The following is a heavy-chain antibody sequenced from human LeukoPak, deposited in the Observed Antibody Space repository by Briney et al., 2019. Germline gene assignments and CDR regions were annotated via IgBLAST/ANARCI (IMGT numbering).Heavy chain of an antibody. D-gene: IGHD3-3*01. CDR2: INWNGGST. Sequence: GGSLRLSCAASGFTFDDYGMSWVRQAPGKGLEWVSGINWNGGSTGYADSVKGRFTISRDNAKNSLYLQMNSLRAEDTALYYCARHYYDFWSGYTNWYFDLWGRGTLVTVSS. J-gene: IGHJ2*01. CDR3: ARHYYDFWSGYTNWYFDL. CDR1: GFTFDDYG. V-gene: IGHV3-20*04.